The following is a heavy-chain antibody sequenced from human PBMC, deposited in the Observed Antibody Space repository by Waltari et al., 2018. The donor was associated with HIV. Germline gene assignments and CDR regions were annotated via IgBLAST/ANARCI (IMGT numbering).Heavy chain of an antibody. V-gene: IGHV3-23*01. CDR3: TTCDSGEKSYYYYSGMDV. CDR2: ISGSGGGT. CDR1: GFIIPTSG. Sequence: EVKLLESGGGLIQPGGSLRLSWGTSGFIIPTSGMSWVPQVPGKGLDWVASISGSGGGTHYADSVRGRFTISRDTSKNTVSLHMNSLRAEDTATYYCTTCDSGEKSYYYYSGMDVWGQGTTVIVSS. J-gene: IGHJ6*02. D-gene: IGHD4-17*01.